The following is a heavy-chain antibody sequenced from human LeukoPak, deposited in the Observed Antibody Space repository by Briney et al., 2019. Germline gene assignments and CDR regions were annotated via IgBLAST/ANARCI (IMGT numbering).Heavy chain of an antibody. J-gene: IGHJ5*02. D-gene: IGHD2-2*01. CDR3: ARGGDVSSTSRDSINWFDP. V-gene: IGHV4-59*11. Sequence: SETLSLTCTVSGGSISSHYWSWIRQPPGKGLEWIGYIYYSGSTNYNPSLKSRVTISVDTSKNQFSLKLSSVTAADTAVYYCARGGDVSSTSRDSINWFDPWGRGTLVTVSS. CDR1: GGSISSHY. CDR2: IYYSGST.